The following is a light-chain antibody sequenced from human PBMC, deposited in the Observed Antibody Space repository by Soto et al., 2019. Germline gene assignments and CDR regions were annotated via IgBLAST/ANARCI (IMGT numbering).Light chain of an antibody. CDR2: DAS. CDR3: QQSGSSPIT. Sequence: VLTQSPGTLSLSPGGRATLSCRASQNINNNYLAWYQQKPGQAPRLLIYDASNRATGIPARFSGSGSGTDSTLTISRLEPEDFAVYYCQQSGSSPITFGQGTRLEIK. CDR1: QNINNNY. V-gene: IGKV3-20*01. J-gene: IGKJ5*01.